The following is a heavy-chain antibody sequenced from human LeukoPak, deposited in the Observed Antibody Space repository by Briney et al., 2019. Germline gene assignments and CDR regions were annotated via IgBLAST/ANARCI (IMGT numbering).Heavy chain of an antibody. V-gene: IGHV1-18*01. Sequence: ASVKVSCKASGYTFTSYGISWVRQAPGQGLEWMGWISAYNGNTNYAQKLQGRVTMTTDTSTSTAYMELRSLRSDDTAVYYCARVGYYDSSGHYYVYLFYWGQGTLVTVSS. CDR3: ARVGYYDSSGHYYVYLFY. D-gene: IGHD3-22*01. CDR2: ISAYNGNT. CDR1: GYTFTSYG. J-gene: IGHJ4*02.